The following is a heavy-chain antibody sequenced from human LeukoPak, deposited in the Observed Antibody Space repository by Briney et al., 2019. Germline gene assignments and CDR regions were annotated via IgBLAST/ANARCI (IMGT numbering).Heavy chain of an antibody. CDR2: ITHRAST. Sequence: SETLSLTCAVYGGSFSGYYWSWMRQPPGEGLEWIGEITHRASTNYNPSLKSRVTISVDTSKNQFSLKLNSVTAADTAVYYCARYDIVATNWFDPWGQGTLVTVSS. CDR3: ARYDIVATNWFDP. D-gene: IGHD5-12*01. J-gene: IGHJ5*02. V-gene: IGHV4-34*01. CDR1: GGSFSGYY.